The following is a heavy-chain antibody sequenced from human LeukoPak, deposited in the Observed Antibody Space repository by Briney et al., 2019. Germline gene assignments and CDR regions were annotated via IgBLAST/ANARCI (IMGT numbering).Heavy chain of an antibody. J-gene: IGHJ4*02. Sequence: SETLSLTCAVYGGSFSGYYWSWIRQPPGKGLEWIGEINHSGSTNYNPSLKSRVTISVDTSMNQFSLKLSSVTAADTAVYYCARAYSSSWYFDDYWGQGTLVTVSS. D-gene: IGHD6-13*01. CDR3: ARAYSSSWYFDDY. CDR2: INHSGST. V-gene: IGHV4-34*01. CDR1: GGSFSGYY.